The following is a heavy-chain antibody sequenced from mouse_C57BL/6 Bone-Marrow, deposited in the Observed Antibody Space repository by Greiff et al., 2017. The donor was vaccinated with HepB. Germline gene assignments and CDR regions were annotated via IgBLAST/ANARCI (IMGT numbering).Heavy chain of an antibody. Sequence: EVQGVESGGGLVKPGGSLKLSCAASGFPFSSYAMSCVRQTPEKRLEWVATISAGGSYTYYPDNVKGRFTISRENAKNNLYLQMSHLKSEYTAMYYWARDGSSYPAWFAYWGEGTLVTVS. D-gene: IGHD1-1*01. CDR3: ARDGSSYPAWFAY. J-gene: IGHJ3*01. CDR1: GFPFSSYA. V-gene: IGHV5-4*01. CDR2: ISAGGSYT.